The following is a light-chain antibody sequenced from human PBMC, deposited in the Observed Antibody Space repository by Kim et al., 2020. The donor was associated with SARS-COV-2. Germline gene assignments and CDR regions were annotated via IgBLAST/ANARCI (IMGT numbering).Light chain of an antibody. CDR2: QES. V-gene: IGLV3-1*01. J-gene: IGLJ1*01. Sequence: SVSPGQTASITCSGDKLGDKYACWYQQKPGQSPVLVIYQESKRPSGIPERFSGSNSGNTATLTISGTQAMDEADYYCQAWDSSTAVFGTGTKVTVL. CDR1: KLGDKY. CDR3: QAWDSSTAV.